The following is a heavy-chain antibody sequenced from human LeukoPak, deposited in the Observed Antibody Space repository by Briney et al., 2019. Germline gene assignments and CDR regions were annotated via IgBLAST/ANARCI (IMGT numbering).Heavy chain of an antibody. J-gene: IGHJ5*02. CDR2: INPNTNGI. D-gene: IGHD3-3*01. Sequence: ASVRVSCKASGYTISDYFMHWVRQAPGQGLEWMGWINPNTNGINYAQKFQGRVTMTRDTSISTAYMELSRLRSDDTAVYYCARDLKYYDFWSGSDNWFDPWGQGTLVTVSS. V-gene: IGHV1-2*02. CDR1: GYTISDYF. CDR3: ARDLKYYDFWSGSDNWFDP.